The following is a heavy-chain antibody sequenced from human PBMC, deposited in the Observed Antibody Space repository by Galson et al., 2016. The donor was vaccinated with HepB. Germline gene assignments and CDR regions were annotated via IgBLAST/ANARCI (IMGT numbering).Heavy chain of an antibody. CDR1: GFTFSSYS. J-gene: IGHJ6*02. Sequence: SLRLSCAASGFTFSSYSMNWVRQAPGKGLEWVSSISSGSNSIYYSDSVKGRFTISRDNAKNSLYLQRNSLRAEDTALYYCARCTSGRCYPNYGMDVWGQGTTVTVSS. CDR3: ARCTSGRCYPNYGMDV. D-gene: IGHD2-15*01. CDR2: ISSGSNSI. V-gene: IGHV3-21*01.